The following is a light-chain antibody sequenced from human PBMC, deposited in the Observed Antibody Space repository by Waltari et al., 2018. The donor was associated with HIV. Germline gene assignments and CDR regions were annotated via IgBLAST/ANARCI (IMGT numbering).Light chain of an antibody. CDR3: HQYNNWPRGN. CDR1: QSIGVN. V-gene: IGKV3D-15*01. J-gene: IGKJ5*01. Sequence: EIVMTQSPATMSVSPGERVILFCRASQSIGVNLAWYQQKPGQAPRLLIYAASTRAAVIPARFSGSGSGTEFSLTIRSLQSEDLAVYYCHQYNNWPRGNFGKGTRLEI. CDR2: AAS.